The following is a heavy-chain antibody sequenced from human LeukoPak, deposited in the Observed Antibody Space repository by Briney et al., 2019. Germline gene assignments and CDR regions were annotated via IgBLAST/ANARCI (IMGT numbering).Heavy chain of an antibody. CDR3: ARRARYSSTWYSLYYFDY. V-gene: IGHV3-13*01. CDR2: IGTAGDT. CDR1: GFTFSSYD. Sequence: PGGSLRLSCAASGFTFSSYDMHWVRHATGKGLEWVSAIGTAGDTYYPGSVKGRFTISRENAKNSLYLQMNSLRAGGTAVYYCARRARYSSTWYSLYYFDYWGQGTLVTVSS. J-gene: IGHJ4*02. D-gene: IGHD6-13*01.